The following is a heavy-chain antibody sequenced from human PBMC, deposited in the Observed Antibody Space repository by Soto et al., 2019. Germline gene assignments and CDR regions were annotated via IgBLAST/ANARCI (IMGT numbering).Heavy chain of an antibody. J-gene: IGHJ4*02. D-gene: IGHD1-26*01. CDR1: GYTFTRSG. Sequence: GASVKVSCKASGYTFTRSGISWVRQAPGQGPEWMGWISSYNGNTNYAQKFQGRVTMTTDTSTSTAYMEVRSLRFDDTAVYYCARGGPYSGSYFDYWGQGTLVTVSS. CDR3: ARGGPYSGSYFDY. CDR2: ISSYNGNT. V-gene: IGHV1-18*01.